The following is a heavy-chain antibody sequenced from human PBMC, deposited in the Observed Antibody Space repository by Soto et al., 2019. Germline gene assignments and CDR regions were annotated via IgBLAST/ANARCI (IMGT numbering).Heavy chain of an antibody. V-gene: IGHV1-69*13. J-gene: IGHJ6*02. D-gene: IGHD3-22*01. CDR3: ARENNYYDSSGYYGSYYYGMDV. Sequence: EASVKVSCKASGGTFGSYAISWVRQAPGQGLEWMGGIIPILGTANYAQKFQGRVTITADESTSTAYMELSSLRSEDTAVYYCARENNYYDSSGYYGSYYYGMDVWGQGTTVTVSS. CDR2: IIPILGTA. CDR1: GGTFGSYA.